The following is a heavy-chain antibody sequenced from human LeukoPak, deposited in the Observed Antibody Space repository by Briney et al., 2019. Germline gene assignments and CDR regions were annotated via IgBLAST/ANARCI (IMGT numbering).Heavy chain of an antibody. D-gene: IGHD3-22*01. CDR3: ARVKTMIIVVRLFDY. CDR1: GYTFNGYY. J-gene: IGHJ4*02. V-gene: IGHV1-2*02. Sequence: ASVKVSCKSSGYTFNGYYMHWVRQTPGQGLEWMGWINPHSGGTNYAQKFQGRVTMTRDTSISTAFMELSRLRSVDTAVYYCARVKTMIIVVRLFDYWGQGTLVTVSS. CDR2: INPHSGGT.